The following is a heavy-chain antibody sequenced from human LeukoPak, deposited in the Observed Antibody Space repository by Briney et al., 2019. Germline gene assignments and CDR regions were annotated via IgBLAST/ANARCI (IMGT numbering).Heavy chain of an antibody. CDR1: GFTFSSYS. Sequence: GGSLRLSCAASGFTFSSYSMNWVRQAPGKGLEWVSSISSSSSYIYYADSVKGRFTISRDNAKNSLYLQMNSLTTEDTAVYYCAASLEGPRDCWGPGTLVTVSS. D-gene: IGHD3-3*01. CDR3: AASLEGPRDC. CDR2: ISSSSSYI. J-gene: IGHJ4*02. V-gene: IGHV3-21*06.